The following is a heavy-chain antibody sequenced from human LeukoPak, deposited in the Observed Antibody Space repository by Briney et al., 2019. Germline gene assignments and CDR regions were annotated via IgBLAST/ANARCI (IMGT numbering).Heavy chain of an antibody. V-gene: IGHV3-30-3*01. J-gene: IGHJ4*02. D-gene: IGHD6-6*01. Sequence: GGSLRLSCAASGFTFSSYAMYWVRQAPGKGLEWVAVISYAGSNKYYADSVKGRFTISRDNAKNSLYLQMNSLRAEDTAVYYCARVGEYSSSSMDYWGQGTLVTVSS. CDR1: GFTFSSYA. CDR3: ARVGEYSSSSMDY. CDR2: ISYAGSNK.